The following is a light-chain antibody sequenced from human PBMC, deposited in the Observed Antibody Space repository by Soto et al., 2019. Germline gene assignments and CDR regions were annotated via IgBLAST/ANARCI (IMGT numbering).Light chain of an antibody. J-gene: IGKJ5*01. Sequence: EIVLTQSPATLSLSPGERATLYCRASQSVDSHLAWHQQKPGQAPRLLMYGASTRGAGIPDRFSGGGSGTDFTLTISRLEPEDFAVYYCQQYGSSPPITFGQGTRLEIK. CDR3: QQYGSSPPIT. V-gene: IGKV3-20*01. CDR2: GAS. CDR1: QSVDSH.